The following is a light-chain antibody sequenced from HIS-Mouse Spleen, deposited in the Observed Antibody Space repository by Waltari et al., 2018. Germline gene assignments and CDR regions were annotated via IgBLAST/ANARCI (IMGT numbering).Light chain of an antibody. V-gene: IGLV2-23*03. J-gene: IGLJ3*02. CDR3: CSYAGSSTFWV. Sequence: QSALTQPASVSGSPGQSITISCTGTSSDVGSYNLVSWYQPHPGKAPKLMISEGSKRPSGVSNRVSGSKSGNTASLPISGLQAEDEADYYCCSYAGSSTFWVFGGGTKLTVL. CDR1: SSDVGSYNL. CDR2: EGS.